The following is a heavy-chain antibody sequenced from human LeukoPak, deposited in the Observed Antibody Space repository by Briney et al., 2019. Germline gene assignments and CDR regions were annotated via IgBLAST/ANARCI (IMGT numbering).Heavy chain of an antibody. CDR1: GGTFSSYA. CDR3: ASYYYDGSGYYSFDY. CDR2: IIPIFGTA. J-gene: IGHJ4*02. V-gene: IGHV1-69*13. D-gene: IGHD3-22*01. Sequence: GASVKVSCKASGGTFSSYAISWVRQAPGQGLEWMGGIIPIFGTANYAQKFQGRVTITADESTSTAYMELSSLRSEDTAVYYCASYYYDGSGYYSFDYWGQGTLVTVSS.